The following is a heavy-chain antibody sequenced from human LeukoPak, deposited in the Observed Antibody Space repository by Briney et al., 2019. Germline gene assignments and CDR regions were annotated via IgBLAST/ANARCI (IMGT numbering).Heavy chain of an antibody. D-gene: IGHD1-26*01. CDR2: IYPGDSDT. V-gene: IGHV5-51*03. CDR3: TSRSGVGAIDAFDV. CDR1: GYSFTSYY. J-gene: IGHJ3*01. Sequence: GDSLKISCKGSGYSFTSYYIAWVRRMPGKGLEWMGVIYPGDSDTRYSPSFQGQVTISADRSITTAYLQWSSLKASDTAMYYCTSRSGVGAIDAFDVWGQGTVVTVSS.